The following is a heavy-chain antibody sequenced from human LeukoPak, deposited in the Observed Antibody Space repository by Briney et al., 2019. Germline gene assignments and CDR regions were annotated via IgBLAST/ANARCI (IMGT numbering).Heavy chain of an antibody. D-gene: IGHD3-10*02. CDR1: GFTFSSYE. V-gene: IGHV3-48*03. CDR3: AELGITMIGGV. CDR2: TSSSGSTI. Sequence: PGGSLRLSCAASGFTFSSYEMNWVRQAPGKGLEWVSYTSSSGSTIYYADSVKGRFTISRDNAKNSLYLQMNCLRAEDTAVYYCAELGITMIGGVWGKGTTVTISP. J-gene: IGHJ6*04.